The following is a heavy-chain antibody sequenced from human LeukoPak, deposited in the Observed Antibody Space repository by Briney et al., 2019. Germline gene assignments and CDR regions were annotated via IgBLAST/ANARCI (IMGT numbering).Heavy chain of an antibody. V-gene: IGHV1-2*02. Sequence: ASVKVSCKASGYTFTGYYIHWVRLAPGQGLEWMGWINPNSGGTNSAQNFQGRVTMTRDTSINSAYMELSRLRSDDTAIFYCARCMDYDILTGYYCDYWGQGTLVTVSS. D-gene: IGHD3-9*01. CDR2: INPNSGGT. CDR1: GYTFTGYY. CDR3: ARCMDYDILTGYYCDY. J-gene: IGHJ4*02.